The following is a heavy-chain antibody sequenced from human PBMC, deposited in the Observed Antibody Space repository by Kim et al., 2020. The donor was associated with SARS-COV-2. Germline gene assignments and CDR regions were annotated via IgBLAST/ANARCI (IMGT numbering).Heavy chain of an antibody. V-gene: IGHV1-18*04. CDR2: ISAYNGNT. Sequence: ASVKVSCKASGYTFTSYGISWVRQAPGQGLEWMGWISAYNGNTNYAQKLQGRVTMTTDTSTSTAYMELRSLRSDDTAVYYCARDGVALITIFGVVTNFGRPVEFDYWGQGTLVTVSS. CDR1: GYTFTSYG. CDR3: ARDGVALITIFGVVTNFGRPVEFDY. J-gene: IGHJ4*02. D-gene: IGHD3-3*01.